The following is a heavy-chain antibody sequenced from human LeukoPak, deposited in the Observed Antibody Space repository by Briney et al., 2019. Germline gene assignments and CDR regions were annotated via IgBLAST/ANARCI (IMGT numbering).Heavy chain of an antibody. CDR1: GYSFTSYW. CDR3: ARHTYYYDSSGYPVAFDI. J-gene: IGHJ3*02. Sequence: GESLKISCKGSGYSFTSYWISWVRQMPGKGLEWTGRIDPSDSYTNYSPSFQGHVTISADKSISTAYLQWSSLKASDTAMYYCARHTYYYDSSGYPVAFDIWGQGTMVTVSS. V-gene: IGHV5-10-1*01. D-gene: IGHD3-22*01. CDR2: IDPSDSYT.